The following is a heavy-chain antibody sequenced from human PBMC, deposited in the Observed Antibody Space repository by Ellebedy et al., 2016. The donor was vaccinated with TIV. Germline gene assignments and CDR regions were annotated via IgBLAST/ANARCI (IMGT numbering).Heavy chain of an antibody. Sequence: MPGGSLRLSCTVSGGSLSSHFWSWIRQPPRKGLEWIGRIYDTGVTNYSPSLKSRVTMSIDTSKNQFSLQLSSVTAAETAVYYCVRGTGDNMIGLKGWFDPWGQGTLVTVSS. V-gene: IGHV4-59*11. D-gene: IGHD3-16*01. CDR1: GGSLSSHF. CDR3: VRGTGDNMIGLKGWFDP. J-gene: IGHJ5*02. CDR2: IYDTGVT.